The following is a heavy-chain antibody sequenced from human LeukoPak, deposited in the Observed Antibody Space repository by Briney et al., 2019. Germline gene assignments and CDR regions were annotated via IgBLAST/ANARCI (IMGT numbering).Heavy chain of an antibody. J-gene: IGHJ4*02. CDR1: GGSLSTYF. V-gene: IGHV4-59*08. CDR2: VHYSGST. D-gene: IGHD4-17*01. Sequence: SETLSLTCTGSGGSLSTYFWSWLRQPPGKGLEWIGYVHYSGSTNYNPSLKSRVTTSLDTSKNQFSLKVSSVTAADTAVYYCARSPPLYGDYAQYYFDYWGQGTLVTVSS. CDR3: ARSPPLYGDYAQYYFDY.